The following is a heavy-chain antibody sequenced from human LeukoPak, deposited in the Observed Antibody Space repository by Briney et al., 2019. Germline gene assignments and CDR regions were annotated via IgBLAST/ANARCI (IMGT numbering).Heavy chain of an antibody. J-gene: IGHJ4*02. V-gene: IGHV3-21*06. CDR2: ISIGSGPYT. D-gene: IGHD3-10*01. Sequence: PGGSLRLSCAASGFSFSKSSMLWFRQAPGKGLEWVSPISIGSGPYTYYADSLKGRFTISRDNAKNSVCLQMNSLRPEDTAVYYCASYTLWYGDSWGQGTLVTVSS. CDR1: GFSFSKSS. CDR3: ASYTLWYGDS.